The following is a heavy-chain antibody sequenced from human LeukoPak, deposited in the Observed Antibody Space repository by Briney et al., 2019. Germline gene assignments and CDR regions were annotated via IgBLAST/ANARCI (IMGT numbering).Heavy chain of an antibody. CDR1: GFTFDDYA. Sequence: GRSPRLSCAASGFTFDDYAMHWVRQAPGKGLEWVSGISWNSGSIGYADSVKGRFTISRDNAKNTLYLQMNSLRDEDTAVYYCGRGGPPYAIDDWGQGTLVTVSS. CDR2: ISWNSGSI. CDR3: GRGGPPYAIDD. D-gene: IGHD2-15*01. J-gene: IGHJ4*02. V-gene: IGHV3-9*01.